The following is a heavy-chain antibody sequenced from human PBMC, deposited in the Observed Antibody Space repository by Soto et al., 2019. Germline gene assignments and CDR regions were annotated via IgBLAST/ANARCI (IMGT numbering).Heavy chain of an antibody. D-gene: IGHD2-2*01. J-gene: IGHJ6*03. CDR2: INAGNGNT. CDR3: ARGHLAVVPVASWYFHMDV. Sequence: QVQLVQSRAEVEKPGASVKVSCKASGYTFTNYAVHWVRQAPGQRLEWMGWINAGNGNTRYSQKFQGRVTITRDTSARTAYMELSSLRSEDTAVYYCARGHLAVVPVASWYFHMDVWGKGTTVTVSS. V-gene: IGHV1-3*01. CDR1: GYTFTNYA.